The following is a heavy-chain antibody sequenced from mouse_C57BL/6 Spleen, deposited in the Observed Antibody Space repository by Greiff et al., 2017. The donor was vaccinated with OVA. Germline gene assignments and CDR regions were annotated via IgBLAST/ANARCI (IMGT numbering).Heavy chain of an antibody. J-gene: IGHJ4*01. V-gene: IGHV5-17*01. CDR1: GFTFSDYG. Sequence: EVKVVESGGGLVKPGGSLKLSCAASGFTFSDYGMHWVRQAPEKGLEWVAYISSGSSTIYYADTVKGRFTISRDNAKNTLFLQMTSLRSEDTAMYYCARGGDPAMDYWGQGTSVTVSS. CDR2: ISSGSSTI. CDR3: ARGGDPAMDY.